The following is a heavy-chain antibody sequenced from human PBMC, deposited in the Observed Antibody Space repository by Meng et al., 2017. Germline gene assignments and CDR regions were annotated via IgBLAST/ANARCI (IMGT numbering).Heavy chain of an antibody. V-gene: IGHV4/OR15-8*02. D-gene: IGHD6-19*01. CDR1: GGSISSVDW. J-gene: IGHJ4*02. CDR3: ASWIYSCGWQ. Sequence: QVPLQGSGPGLWKPSGTLSLTCVVSGGSISSVDWWSWVRQPPGKGLEWIGEIYHGGNTNYNPSLKSRVTISIDKSKNQFSLKLSSVTVADTAVYYCASWIYSCGWQWGQGTLVTVSS. CDR2: IYHGGNT.